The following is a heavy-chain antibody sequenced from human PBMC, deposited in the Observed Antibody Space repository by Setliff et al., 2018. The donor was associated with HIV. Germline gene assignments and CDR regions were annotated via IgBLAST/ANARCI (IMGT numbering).Heavy chain of an antibody. J-gene: IGHJ3*02. CDR2: IIPGNANI. CDR3: AREVGSKMESDTGGFSI. Sequence: ASVKVSCKASGYTFTNYAIHWVRQVPGQRLEWMGLIIPGNANIRYSQNFHGRVSFTRDTSANTAYMELSSLIFEDTAVYYCAREVGSKMESDTGGFSIWGQGTKVTVSS. D-gene: IGHD2-8*02. CDR1: GYTFTNYA. V-gene: IGHV1-3*01.